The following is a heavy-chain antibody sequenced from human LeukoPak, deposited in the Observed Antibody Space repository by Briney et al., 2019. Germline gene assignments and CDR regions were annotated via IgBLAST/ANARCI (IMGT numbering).Heavy chain of an antibody. J-gene: IGHJ4*02. CDR2: IYPGDSDT. CDR1: GYSFISYW. CDR3: ARSFAHVERYYFDY. D-gene: IGHD1-1*01. Sequence: GESLKISCKGSGYSFISYWIGWVRQMPGKGLEWMGIIYPGDSDTTYSPSFQGQVTISADKPINTAYLQWRSLKASDTAMYYCARSFAHVERYYFDYWGQGTLVSVSS. V-gene: IGHV5-51*04.